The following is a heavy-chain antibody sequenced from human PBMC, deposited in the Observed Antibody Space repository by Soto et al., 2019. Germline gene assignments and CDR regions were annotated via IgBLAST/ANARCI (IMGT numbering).Heavy chain of an antibody. CDR2: IIPIFGTA. Sequence: SVRVSCRASGGTFSIYAISWVRQATGQGLEWMGGIIPIFGTANYAQKFQGRVTITADESTSTAYMELSSLRSEDTAVYYCARVNSYSSWQTFDYWGQATLLTVSS. CDR3: ARVNSYSSWQTFDY. CDR1: GGTFSIYA. J-gene: IGHJ4*02. V-gene: IGHV1-69*13. D-gene: IGHD6-13*01.